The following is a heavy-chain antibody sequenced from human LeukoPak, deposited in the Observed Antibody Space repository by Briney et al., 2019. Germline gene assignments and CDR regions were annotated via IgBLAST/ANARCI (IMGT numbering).Heavy chain of an antibody. J-gene: IGHJ4*02. CDR3: AKDNRRHYTRGPNPDSLH. Sequence: GGSLRLSCAGSGFIFNNYAMHWVRQPPGKGLEWVSGISWNSGSIDYADSVKGRFTISRDNAKNALYLQMNSLRVEDTAFYYCAKDNRRHYTRGPNPDSLHWGQGALVTVSS. D-gene: IGHD2-2*02. CDR1: GFIFNNYA. CDR2: ISWNSGSI. V-gene: IGHV3-9*01.